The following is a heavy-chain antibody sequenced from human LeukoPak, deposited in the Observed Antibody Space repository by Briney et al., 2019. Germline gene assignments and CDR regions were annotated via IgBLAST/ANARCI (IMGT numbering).Heavy chain of an antibody. Sequence: ASVKVSCKASGYTFTSYGISWVRQAPGQGLEWMGWISVYNGNTNYAQKFQGRVAMTTDTSTSTAYMELRSLRSDDTAVYYCARQRVIYGSGSTPFYYFDYWGQGTLVNVSS. CDR2: ISVYNGNT. CDR1: GYTFTSYG. D-gene: IGHD3-10*01. CDR3: ARQRVIYGSGSTPFYYFDY. V-gene: IGHV1-18*01. J-gene: IGHJ4*02.